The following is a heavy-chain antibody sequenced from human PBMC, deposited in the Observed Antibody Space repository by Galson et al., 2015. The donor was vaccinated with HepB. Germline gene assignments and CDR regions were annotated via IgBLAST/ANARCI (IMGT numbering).Heavy chain of an antibody. J-gene: IGHJ6*02. Sequence: SLRLSCAASGFTFSSYAMHWVRQAPGKGLEWVAVISYDGSNKYYADSVKGRFTISRDNSKNTLYLQMNSLRAEDTAVYYCARDQQWHYGMDVWGQGTTVTVSS. V-gene: IGHV3-30-3*01. CDR3: ARDQQWHYGMDV. CDR2: ISYDGSNK. CDR1: GFTFSSYA. D-gene: IGHD6-19*01.